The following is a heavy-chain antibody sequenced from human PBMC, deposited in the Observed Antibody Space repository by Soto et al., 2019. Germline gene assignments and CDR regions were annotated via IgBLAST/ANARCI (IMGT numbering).Heavy chain of an antibody. D-gene: IGHD3-10*01. CDR2: VYSNGNT. CDR3: ARASYFRPSGSYYFVS. J-gene: IGHJ4*02. Sequence: SETLSLTCTVSDDSLTTNKYAWTWIRQNPEKGLEWIGYVYSNGNTRSSPSLQSRVSMSVDTSKSHFSLRLSSVTAADTAVYFCARASYFRPSGSYYFVSWGQGTLVTVSS. V-gene: IGHV4-31*03. CDR1: DDSLTTNKYA.